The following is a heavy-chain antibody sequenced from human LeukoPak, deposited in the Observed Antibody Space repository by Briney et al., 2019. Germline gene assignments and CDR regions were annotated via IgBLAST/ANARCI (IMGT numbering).Heavy chain of an antibody. J-gene: IGHJ4*02. CDR3: AKESSELAAAGHYWGEHIDY. CDR2: ISYDGSNK. D-gene: IGHD6-13*01. V-gene: IGHV3-30*18. Sequence: GGSLRLSCAASGFTFSSYGMHWVRQAPGKGLEWVAVISYDGSNKYYADSVKGRFTISRDNSKNTLYLQMNSLRAEDTAVYYCAKESSELAAAGHYWGEHIDYWGQGTLVTVSS. CDR1: GFTFSSYG.